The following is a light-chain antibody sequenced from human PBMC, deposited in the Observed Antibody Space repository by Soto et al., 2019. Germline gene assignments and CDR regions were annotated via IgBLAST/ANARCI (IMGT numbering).Light chain of an antibody. CDR1: QAIGND. J-gene: IGKJ1*01. Sequence: AIQMTQSPSSLSASVGDRVTITCRASQAIGNDLGWYQQRPGKVPKLLIYAASALHSGVPSRFSGSGPGTDFTLTISSLQPEDFAIYYCLQDRSYPRTFGQGTKVDIK. CDR2: AAS. V-gene: IGKV1-6*01. CDR3: LQDRSYPRT.